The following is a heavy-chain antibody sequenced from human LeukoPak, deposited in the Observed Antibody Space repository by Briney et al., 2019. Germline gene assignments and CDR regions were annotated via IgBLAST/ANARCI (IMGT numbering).Heavy chain of an antibody. CDR2: ISYDGSNK. CDR1: GFTFSSYG. V-gene: IGHV3-30*03. Sequence: PGGSLRLSCAASGFTFSSYGMHWVRQAPGKGLEWVAVISYDGSNKYYADSVKGRFTISRDNSKNTLYLQMNSLRAEDTAVYYCARDSSSEYYYYMDVWGKGTTVTASS. D-gene: IGHD6-13*01. J-gene: IGHJ6*03. CDR3: ARDSSSEYYYYMDV.